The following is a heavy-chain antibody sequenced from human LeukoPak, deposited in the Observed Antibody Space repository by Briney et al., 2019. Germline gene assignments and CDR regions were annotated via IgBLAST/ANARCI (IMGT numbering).Heavy chain of an antibody. CDR2: VPSSGTTI. Sequence: GGSLRLSCAASGFTFSNYSMNWVRQAPGKGLEWVSFVPSSGTTIYYASSVKGRFTISRDNAKNSLYLQMNSPRDEDTAVYYCARSRFSSSWYFFDSWGQGTLVTVSS. V-gene: IGHV3-48*02. J-gene: IGHJ4*02. CDR3: ARSRFSSSWYFFDS. D-gene: IGHD6-13*01. CDR1: GFTFSNYS.